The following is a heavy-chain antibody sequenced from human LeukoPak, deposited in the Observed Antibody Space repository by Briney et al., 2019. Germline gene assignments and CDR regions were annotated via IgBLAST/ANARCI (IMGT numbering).Heavy chain of an antibody. Sequence: GGSLRLSCAASGFTFSSYWMSWVRQAPGKGLEWVANIRQDGSEKYYVDSVKGRFTISRDNAKNSLYLQMTSLRAEDTAVYYCGTYNHDSSGYPGGYFDYWGQGTLVTVSS. V-gene: IGHV3-7*01. CDR2: IRQDGSEK. D-gene: IGHD3-22*01. J-gene: IGHJ4*02. CDR1: GFTFSSYW. CDR3: GTYNHDSSGYPGGYFDY.